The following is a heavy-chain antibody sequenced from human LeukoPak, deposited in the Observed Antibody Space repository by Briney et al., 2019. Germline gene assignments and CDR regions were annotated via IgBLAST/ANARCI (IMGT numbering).Heavy chain of an antibody. V-gene: IGHV4-4*07. CDR2: IYTSGST. D-gene: IGHD3-22*01. CDR1: DGSISSYY. CDR3: ARIRSFYDSSGFDY. Sequence: PSETLSLTCTVSDGSISSYYWSWIRQPAGKGLEWIGRIYTSGSTNYNPSLKSRVTMSVDTSKNQFSLKLSSVTAADTAVYYCARIRSFYDSSGFDYWGQGTLVTVSS. J-gene: IGHJ4*02.